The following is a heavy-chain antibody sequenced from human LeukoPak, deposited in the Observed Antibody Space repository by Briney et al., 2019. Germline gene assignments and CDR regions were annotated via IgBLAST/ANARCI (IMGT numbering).Heavy chain of an antibody. CDR2: IYTSGSS. CDR3: ARAGMTTVTDFYS. D-gene: IGHD4-17*01. Sequence: PSETLSLTCTVSGGSISSYYWSWIRQPAGKGLEWVGRIYTSGSSNYNPSLKSRVTMSVDTSKNQFSLKLSSVTAADTAVYYCARAGMTTVTDFYSWGQGTLVTVSS. CDR1: GGSISSYY. J-gene: IGHJ4*02. V-gene: IGHV4-4*07.